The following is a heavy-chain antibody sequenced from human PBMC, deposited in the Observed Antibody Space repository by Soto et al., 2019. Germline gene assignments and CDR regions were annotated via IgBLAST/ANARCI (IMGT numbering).Heavy chain of an antibody. Sequence: EVQLVESGGGLVQPGGSLRLSCAASGFALSSHSMNWVRQAPGKGLEWVSLISSNSEDKFYADAVKGRFTISRDNAENSVWLQLDGLRVEETAVYYCTREVQHWARREFDCWGQGALVTVSS. CDR3: TREVQHWARREFDC. CDR1: GFALSSHS. V-gene: IGHV3-21*02. D-gene: IGHD3-16*01. J-gene: IGHJ4*02. CDR2: ISSNSEDK.